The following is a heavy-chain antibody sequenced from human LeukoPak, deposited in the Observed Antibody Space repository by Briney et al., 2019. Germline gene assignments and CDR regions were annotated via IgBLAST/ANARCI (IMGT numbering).Heavy chain of an antibody. Sequence: PGGSLRLSCAASGFTFSSYAMHWVRQAPGKGLEWVAVISYDGSNKYYADSVKGRFTISRDNSKNTLYLQMNSLRAEDTAVYYCARDPGYDFWSGYDDYWGQGTLVTVSS. V-gene: IGHV3-30-3*01. D-gene: IGHD3-3*01. CDR2: ISYDGSNK. CDR1: GFTFSSYA. J-gene: IGHJ4*02. CDR3: ARDPGYDFWSGYDDY.